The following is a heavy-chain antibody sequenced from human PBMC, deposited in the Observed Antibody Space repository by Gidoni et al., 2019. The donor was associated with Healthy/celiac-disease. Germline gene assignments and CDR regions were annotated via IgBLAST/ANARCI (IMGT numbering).Heavy chain of an antibody. V-gene: IGHV1-69*01. CDR3: ARDRGGSYHPNWYFDL. Sequence: QVQLVQSGAEVKKPGSSVKVSCKASGGTVSSYAISWVRQAPGQGLEWMGGILPIFGTANYAQKFQGRVTITADESTSTAYMELSSLRSEDTAVYYCARDRGGSYHPNWYFDLWGRGTLVTVSS. D-gene: IGHD1-26*01. CDR1: GGTVSSYA. CDR2: ILPIFGTA. J-gene: IGHJ2*01.